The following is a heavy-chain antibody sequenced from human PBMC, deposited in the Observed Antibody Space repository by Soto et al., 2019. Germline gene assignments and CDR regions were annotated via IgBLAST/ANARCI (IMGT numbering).Heavy chain of an antibody. D-gene: IGHD2-8*01. Sequence: QLQLQESGPGLVKPSETLSLTCTVSGDSISNKNYHWGWTRQPPGKGLEWIGTVYSNGHTYYNPSLKSLLVMAVDTSKNQISLSLISVTAADPAVYFCASLTNGRPRDSWGQGTLVTVSS. CDR3: ASLTNGRPRDS. CDR1: GDSISNKNYH. J-gene: IGHJ4*02. CDR2: VYSNGHT. V-gene: IGHV4-39*01.